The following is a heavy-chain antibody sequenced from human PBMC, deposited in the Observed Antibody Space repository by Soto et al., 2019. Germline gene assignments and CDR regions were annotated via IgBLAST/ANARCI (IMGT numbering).Heavy chain of an antibody. J-gene: IGHJ4*02. D-gene: IGHD3-22*01. Sequence: QVQLVQSGAEVKKPGASVKVSCKASGYTFITYGVSWVRQAPGQGLDWLGWISTYNGNTRDAERLQGRVTMTTDTTTNTAYRELRNLRSDDTDVYYCARGPTDYYDNSANYFLDYWGQGTLVTVSS. CDR2: ISTYNGNT. CDR1: GYTFITYG. CDR3: ARGPTDYYDNSANYFLDY. V-gene: IGHV1-18*01.